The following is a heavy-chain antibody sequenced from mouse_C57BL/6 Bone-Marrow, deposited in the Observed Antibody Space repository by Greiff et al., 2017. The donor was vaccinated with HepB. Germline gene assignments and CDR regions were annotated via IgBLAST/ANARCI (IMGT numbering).Heavy chain of an antibody. V-gene: IGHV2-2*01. D-gene: IGHD2-4*01. Sequence: VKVVESGPGLVQPSQSLSITCTVSGFSLTSYGVHWVRQSPGKGLEWLGVIWSGGSTDYNAAFISRLSISKDNSKSQVFFKMNSLQADDTAIYYCARKPFYYDHGGFAYWGQGTLVTVSA. J-gene: IGHJ3*01. CDR3: ARKPFYYDHGGFAY. CDR2: IWSGGST. CDR1: GFSLTSYG.